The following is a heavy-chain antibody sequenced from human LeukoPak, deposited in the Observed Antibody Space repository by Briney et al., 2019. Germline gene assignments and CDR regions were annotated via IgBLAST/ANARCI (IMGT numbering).Heavy chain of an antibody. CDR1: GYTFTSYG. CDR3: ARDPSGSYLWDYYYYYMDV. Sequence: GASVKVSCKASGYTFTSYGISWVRQAPGQGLEWMGWISAYNGNTNYAQKLQGRVTMTTDTSTSTAYMELRSLRSDDTAVYYCARDPSGSYLWDYYYYYMDVWGKGTTVAVSS. J-gene: IGHJ6*03. V-gene: IGHV1-18*01. CDR2: ISAYNGNT. D-gene: IGHD1-26*01.